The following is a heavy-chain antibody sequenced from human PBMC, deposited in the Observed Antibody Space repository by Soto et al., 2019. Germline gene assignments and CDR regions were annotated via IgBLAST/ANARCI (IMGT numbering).Heavy chain of an antibody. V-gene: IGHV3-23*01. CDR1: GFTFSNYA. CDR2: ISGSGGST. J-gene: IGHJ5*02. Sequence: GGSLRLSCAASGFTFSNYAMHWVRQAPGKGLEWVSAISGSGGSTYYADSVKGRFTISRDNSKNTLYLQMNSLRAEDTAVYYCAKGEVLLWFGGSRIDPWGQGTLVTSPQ. CDR3: AKGEVLLWFGGSRIDP. D-gene: IGHD3-10*01.